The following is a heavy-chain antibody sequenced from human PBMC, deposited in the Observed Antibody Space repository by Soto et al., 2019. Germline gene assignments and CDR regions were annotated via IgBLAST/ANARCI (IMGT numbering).Heavy chain of an antibody. CDR2: ISTYNGNT. Sequence: QVQLVQLGAEVKKPGASVKVSCKASGYTFTTFGSSWVRQAPVQGLEWMGWISTYNGNTNYTQKFQGSVTMTTDTSTSTAYMELRGLRSDDTAVYYCARPFYGSSSGLDYYYFDYWGQGTLVTVSS. CDR3: ARPFYGSSSGLDYYYFDY. CDR1: GYTFTTFG. D-gene: IGHD6-6*01. V-gene: IGHV1-18*04. J-gene: IGHJ4*02.